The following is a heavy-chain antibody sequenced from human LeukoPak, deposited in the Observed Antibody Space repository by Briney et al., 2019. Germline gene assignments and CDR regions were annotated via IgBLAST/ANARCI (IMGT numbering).Heavy chain of an antibody. CDR2: IRGKGYSDPP. V-gene: IGHV3-73*01. Sequence: PGGSLRLSCAASGFTFSDSAIHWVRQASGEGLEWVGRIRGKGYSDPPAYAASVKGRFTISRDDSKSTAYLQMNSLKAEDTAVYYCLSFGAFDIWGQGTMVTVSS. D-gene: IGHD3-3*01. CDR3: LSFGAFDI. CDR1: GFTFSDSA. J-gene: IGHJ3*02.